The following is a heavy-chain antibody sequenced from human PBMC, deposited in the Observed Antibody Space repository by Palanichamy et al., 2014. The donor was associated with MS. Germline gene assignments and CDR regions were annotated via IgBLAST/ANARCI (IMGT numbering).Heavy chain of an antibody. V-gene: IGHV3-23*04. CDR3: ATDHPGIREYEYFQH. D-gene: IGHD3-10*01. Sequence: EVQLVESGGGLVQPGGSLRLSCAASGFTFSSYAMSWVRQAPRKGLEWVSTISGRGTSTYYADSVKGRFTVSRDNSKNTLFLQINSLRAEDTAIYYRATDHPGIREYEYFQHWGQGTLVSVSS. J-gene: IGHJ1*01. CDR1: GFTFSSYA. CDR2: ISGRGTST.